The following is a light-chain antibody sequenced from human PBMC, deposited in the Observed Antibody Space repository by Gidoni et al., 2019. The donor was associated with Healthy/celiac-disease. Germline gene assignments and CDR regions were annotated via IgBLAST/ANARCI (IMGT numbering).Light chain of an antibody. V-gene: IGLV2-14*01. Sequence: QSALSLPASASGSPGQSITISCTGTSSDVGGYNYVSWYQQHPGKAPTLMFYAVSNRPSGVSNRFSGSKSGNTAAQTISGLQVKDEADYYCSTYTSSSAVVFGGETKLAVL. CDR2: AVS. CDR3: STYTSSSAVV. J-gene: IGLJ2*01. CDR1: SSDVGGYNY.